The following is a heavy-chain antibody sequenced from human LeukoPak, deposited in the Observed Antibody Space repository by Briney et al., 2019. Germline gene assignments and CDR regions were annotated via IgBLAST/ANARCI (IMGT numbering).Heavy chain of an antibody. CDR1: GGSFSGYY. CDR3: ARRGRLGYCSGGSCSKYSSGWYGNWFDP. J-gene: IGHJ5*02. V-gene: IGHV4-34*01. Sequence: PSETLSLTRAVYGGSFSGYYWSWIRQPPGKGLEWIGEINHSGSTNYNPSLKSRVTISVDTSKNQFSPKLSSVTAADTAVYYCARRGRLGYCSGGSCSKYSSGWYGNWFDPWGQGTLVTVSS. D-gene: IGHD2-15*01. CDR2: INHSGST.